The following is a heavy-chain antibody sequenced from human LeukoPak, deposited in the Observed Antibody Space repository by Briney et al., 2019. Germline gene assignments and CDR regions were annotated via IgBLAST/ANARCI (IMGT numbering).Heavy chain of an antibody. V-gene: IGHV3-33*01. J-gene: IGHJ6*02. D-gene: IGHD4-11*01. Sequence: GGSLRLSCAASGFTFSSYGMHWVRQAPGKGLEWVAVIWYDGSNKYYADSVKGRFTISRDNSKNTLYLQMNSLRAEDTAVYYCAREVYSNYVSGMDVWGQGTTVTVSS. CDR1: GFTFSSYG. CDR2: IWYDGSNK. CDR3: AREVYSNYVSGMDV.